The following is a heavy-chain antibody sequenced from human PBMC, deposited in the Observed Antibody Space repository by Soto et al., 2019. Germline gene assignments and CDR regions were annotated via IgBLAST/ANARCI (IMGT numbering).Heavy chain of an antibody. Sequence: QLVESGGGVVQPGRSLRLSCAASGFTFSHYGMHWVRQAPGKGLEWVAVIWDYANKRYYPDSVRGRFTISRDNSENTLYLQVNSLPGGDTAVYYGVRGGKTAGAFNIWGQGTMVTVSS. D-gene: IGHD3-16*01. CDR3: VRGGKTAGAFNI. V-gene: IGHV3-33*01. J-gene: IGHJ3*02. CDR1: GFTFSHYG. CDR2: IWDYANKR.